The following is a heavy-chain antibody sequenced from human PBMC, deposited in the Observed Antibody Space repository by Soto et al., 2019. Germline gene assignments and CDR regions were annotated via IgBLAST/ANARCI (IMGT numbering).Heavy chain of an antibody. Sequence: GGYLRLSCAASGFTFSSPWMNWVRQAPGKGLEWVAGIKVDGSEKYYVDFVKGRFTISRDNAENSLYLQMNSLRAEDTAVYYCARERTDRYFDDWGMGPLVTVSS. CDR3: ARERTDRYFDD. CDR1: GFTFSSPW. J-gene: IGHJ4*02. V-gene: IGHV3-7*01. CDR2: IKVDGSEK.